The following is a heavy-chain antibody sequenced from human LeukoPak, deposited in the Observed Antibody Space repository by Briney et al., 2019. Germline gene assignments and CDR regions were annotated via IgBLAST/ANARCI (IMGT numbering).Heavy chain of an antibody. Sequence: PSETLSLTCAVYGGSFSGYYWSWIHQPPGKGLEWIGEINHSGSTNYNPALKSRHTISIATSKNQFSLKLRSVTAADTAVYYCARVPRYYYDSEDYWGQGTLVTVAS. CDR3: ARVPRYYYDSEDY. CDR2: INHSGST. V-gene: IGHV4-34*01. J-gene: IGHJ4*02. D-gene: IGHD3-22*01. CDR1: GGSFSGYY.